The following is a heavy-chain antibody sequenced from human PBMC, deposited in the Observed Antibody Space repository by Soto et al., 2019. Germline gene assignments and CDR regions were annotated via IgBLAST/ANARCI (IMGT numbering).Heavy chain of an antibody. CDR2: VSSTGSYT. CDR1: GFNFGDYY. V-gene: IGHV3-11*06. Sequence: VQLVESGGDLVKPGGSLRLSCAASGFNFGDYYMSWVRQAPGKGLEWVSFVSSTGSYTKYSDSVGGRFTVSRDNGKNSLHLQLNSLRVEDTAVYYCARLRVGVNWYFDLWGRGTLVTVSS. CDR3: ARLRVGVNWYFDL. J-gene: IGHJ2*01. D-gene: IGHD1-26*01.